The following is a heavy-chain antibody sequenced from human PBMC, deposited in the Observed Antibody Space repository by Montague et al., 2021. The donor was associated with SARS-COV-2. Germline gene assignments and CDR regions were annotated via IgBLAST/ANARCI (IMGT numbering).Heavy chain of an antibody. D-gene: IGHD3-10*01. Sequence: SETLSLTCAVHGTSFSGYYWNWIRQPPGKGLEWIGEINHGGSTNYNPSLKSRVTISADTSKNQFSLKLTSVAAADTAVYYCARLGDGVVPSPILGVGPYYSYYYMDVWGKGTTFTVSS. V-gene: IGHV4-34*01. CDR3: ARLGDGVVPSPILGVGPYYSYYYMDV. CDR2: INHGGST. CDR1: GTSFSGYY. J-gene: IGHJ6*03.